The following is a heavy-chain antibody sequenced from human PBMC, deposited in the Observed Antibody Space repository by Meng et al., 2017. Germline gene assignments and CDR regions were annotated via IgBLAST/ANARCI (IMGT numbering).Heavy chain of an antibody. Sequence: GWGGGLVTPGGSFRISCAASGFTFSNAWMSWVRQAPGKGLEWVSVIYSGGSTYYADSVKGRFTISRDNSKNTLYLQMNSLRAEDTAVYYCARDYGDHLGFDYWGQGTRVTGCS. CDR1: GFTFSNAW. V-gene: IGHV3-66*01. CDR3: ARDYGDHLGFDY. D-gene: IGHD4-17*01. J-gene: IGHJ4*02. CDR2: IYSGGST.